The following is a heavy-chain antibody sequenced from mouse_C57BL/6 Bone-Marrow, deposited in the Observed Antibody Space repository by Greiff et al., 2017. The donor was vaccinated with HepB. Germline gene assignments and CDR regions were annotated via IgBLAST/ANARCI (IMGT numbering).Heavy chain of an antibody. J-gene: IGHJ4*01. CDR1: GYTFTGYW. CDR2: ILPGSGST. CDR3: ARGPIYYGSSSYAMDY. Sequence: QVQLKESGAELMKPGASVKLSCKATGYTFTGYWIEWVKQRPGHGLEWIGEILPGSGSTNYNEKFKGKATFTADTSSNTAYMQLSSLTTEDSAIYYCARGPIYYGSSSYAMDYWGQGTSVTVSS. V-gene: IGHV1-9*01. D-gene: IGHD1-1*01.